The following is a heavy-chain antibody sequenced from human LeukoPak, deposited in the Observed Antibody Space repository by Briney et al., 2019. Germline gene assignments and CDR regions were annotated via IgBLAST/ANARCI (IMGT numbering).Heavy chain of an antibody. CDR3: ARNAGTKDYYYGMDV. CDR1: GASINKYY. J-gene: IGHJ6*02. CDR2: FFYSGST. V-gene: IGHV4-59*08. D-gene: IGHD2-2*01. Sequence: SETLSLTCTVSGASINKYYWTWVRQPPGKGLEWIGYFFYSGSTRYNPSLKSRVTISGDMSNNQFSLRLTSLTAADTAVYYCARNAGTKDYYYGMDVWGQGTTAIVSS.